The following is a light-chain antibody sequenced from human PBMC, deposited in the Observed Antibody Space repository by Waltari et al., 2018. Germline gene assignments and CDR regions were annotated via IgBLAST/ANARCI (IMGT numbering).Light chain of an antibody. V-gene: IGLV1-40*01. CDR3: QSYDSSLSHFVV. J-gene: IGLJ2*01. CDR1: SSNIGAGSD. CDR2: GNT. Sequence: QSVLTQPPSVSGAPGQRVTISCPGSSSNIGAGSDVHWYQRLPGTAPKLLIYGNTNRPSGVPDRFSGSKSGTSASLAITGLQAEDEADYYCQSYDSSLSHFVVFGGGTKLTVL.